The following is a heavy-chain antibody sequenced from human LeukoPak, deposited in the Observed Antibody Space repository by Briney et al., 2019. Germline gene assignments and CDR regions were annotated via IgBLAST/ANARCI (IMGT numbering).Heavy chain of an antibody. Sequence: GGSLRLSCAAPGFTFSSYSMNWVRQAPGKGLEWVSYISSSSSTIYYADSVKGRFTISRDNSKNTLYLQMNSLGAEDTAVYYCVRTWGSGYSAPPGDWGQGSLVTVSS. CDR2: ISSSSSTI. CDR3: VRTWGSGYSAPPGD. V-gene: IGHV3-48*01. CDR1: GFTFSSYS. J-gene: IGHJ4*02. D-gene: IGHD6-13*01.